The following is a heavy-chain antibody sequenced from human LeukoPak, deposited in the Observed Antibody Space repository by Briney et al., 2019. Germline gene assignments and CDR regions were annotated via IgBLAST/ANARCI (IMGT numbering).Heavy chain of an antibody. CDR2: ISCRTGGT. D-gene: IGHD5-12*01. CDR1: GFTFNTNA. CDR3: AKCGNSGCHLIDY. J-gene: IGHJ4*02. V-gene: IGHV3-23*01. Sequence: GGSLRLSCAASGFTFNTNAMSWVRQAPGEGLEWVSAISCRTGGTYYADSVKGRFTISRDNSKSTLYLQMDSLRAEDTAVYYCAKCGNSGCHLIDYWGQGTLVTVSS.